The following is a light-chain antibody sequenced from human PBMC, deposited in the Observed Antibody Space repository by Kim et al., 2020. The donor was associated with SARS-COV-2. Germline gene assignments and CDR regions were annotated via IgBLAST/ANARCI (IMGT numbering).Light chain of an antibody. J-gene: IGLJ2*01. Sequence: SSELTQYPAVSVALGQTVRITCQGDSLRKYYASWYQQKPGQAPVLLISGKNNRPSGIPDRFSGSSSGNIASLTIAGAQAEDEADYYCNSRDTSNFVIFGGGTKLTVL. V-gene: IGLV3-19*01. CDR1: SLRKYY. CDR2: GKN. CDR3: NSRDTSNFVI.